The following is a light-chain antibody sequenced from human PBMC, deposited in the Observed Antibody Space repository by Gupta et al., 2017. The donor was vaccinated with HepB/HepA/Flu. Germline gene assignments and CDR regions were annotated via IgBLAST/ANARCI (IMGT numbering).Light chain of an antibody. CDR3: QQLKSYPLT. Sequence: DIQLTQSPSFLSASVVDRVTITCRASQDISTYLGWYQQKPGKAPKFLIYDASTLQSGVPSRFSGSGSGTEFTLTIRSLQPEDFATYYCQQLKSYPLTFGGGTKVEIK. V-gene: IGKV1-9*01. J-gene: IGKJ4*01. CDR2: DAS. CDR1: QDISTY.